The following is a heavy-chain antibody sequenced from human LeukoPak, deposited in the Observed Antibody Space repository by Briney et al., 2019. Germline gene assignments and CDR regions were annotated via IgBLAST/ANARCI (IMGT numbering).Heavy chain of an antibody. J-gene: IGHJ5*02. D-gene: IGHD2-15*01. V-gene: IGHV3-20*04. CDR3: AAQGYCSDGSCS. CDR1: GFTFGDYG. Sequence: PGGSLRLSCAASGFTFGDYGMSWVRQAPGKGLEWVSGINWNGGSTDYADSVKGRFTISRDNAKNSLYLQVNSLRAEDTAFYYCAAQGYCSDGSCSWGQGTLVTVSS. CDR2: INWNGGST.